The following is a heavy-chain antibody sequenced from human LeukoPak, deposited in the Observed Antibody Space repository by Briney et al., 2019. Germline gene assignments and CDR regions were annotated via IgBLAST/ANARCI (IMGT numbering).Heavy chain of an antibody. J-gene: IGHJ5*02. Sequence: SQTLSLTCAISGDSVSSNSVTWNWIRQSPSRGLEWLGRTYYRTTWYNDYAVSVRARITVNPDTSKNQFSLHLNSVTPEDTAVYYCARRLTQYDCFDPWGEGILVSVSS. D-gene: IGHD2-2*01. CDR3: ARRLTQYDCFDP. CDR1: GDSVSSNSVT. CDR2: TYYRTTWYN. V-gene: IGHV6-1*01.